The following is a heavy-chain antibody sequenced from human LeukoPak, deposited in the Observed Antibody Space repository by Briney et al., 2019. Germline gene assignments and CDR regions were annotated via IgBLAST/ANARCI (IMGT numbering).Heavy chain of an antibody. J-gene: IGHJ4*02. CDR2: ISGSGGST. CDR1: GFTFGDYA. Sequence: GGSLRLSCTASGFTFGDYAMSWFRQAPGKGLEWVSSISGSGGSTYYADSVKGRFTISRDNSKNTLYLQMNSLRAEDTAVYYCAKDLFDYVWGSYRPTPFDSWGQGTLVTVSS. CDR3: AKDLFDYVWGSYRPTPFDS. V-gene: IGHV3-23*01. D-gene: IGHD3-16*02.